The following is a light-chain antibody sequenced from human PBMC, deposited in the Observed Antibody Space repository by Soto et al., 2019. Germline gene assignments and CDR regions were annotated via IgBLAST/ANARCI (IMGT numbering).Light chain of an antibody. Sequence: DIVMTQSPDSLAVSLGERATINCKSSQSVLYNSDNKNYLAWYQQKPGQPPKLRIYWASTRNSGVPDRFSGIGSVANFTLTVSSLQAEDVALYYCQQYYTTLTFGGGTKVEIK. CDR2: WAS. V-gene: IGKV4-1*01. CDR3: QQYYTTLT. CDR1: QSVLYNSDNKNY. J-gene: IGKJ4*01.